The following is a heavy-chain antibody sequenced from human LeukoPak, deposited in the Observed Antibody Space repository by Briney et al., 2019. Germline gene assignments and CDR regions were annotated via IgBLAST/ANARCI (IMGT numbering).Heavy chain of an antibody. CDR2: IYSGGST. CDR3: ARRGGYNLY. V-gene: IGHV3-53*01. J-gene: IGHJ4*02. CDR1: GFTVSSNY. D-gene: IGHD5-24*01. Sequence: GGSLSLSCAASGFTVSSNYMSWVRQAPATGLEWVSVIYSGGSTYYADSGKGRFTISIDNSKNTLYLQMNSLRAEDTAVYYCARRGGYNLYWGQGTLVTVSS.